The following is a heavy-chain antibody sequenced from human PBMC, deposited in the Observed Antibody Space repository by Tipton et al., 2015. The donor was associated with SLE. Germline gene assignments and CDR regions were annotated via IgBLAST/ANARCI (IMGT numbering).Heavy chain of an antibody. CDR3: ARSPGDQGDDVWYFDL. Sequence: LRLSCAVYGGSFSGYFWTWIRQPPGKGLEWIGEINHSGNTNYNPSLKRRVTVSVEPSKNQFSQRWSSVTAADTAACYCARSPGDQGDDVWYFDLWARGPLVAGSS. D-gene: IGHD2-21*02. V-gene: IGHV4-34*01. J-gene: IGHJ2*01. CDR2: INHSGNT. CDR1: GGSFSGYF.